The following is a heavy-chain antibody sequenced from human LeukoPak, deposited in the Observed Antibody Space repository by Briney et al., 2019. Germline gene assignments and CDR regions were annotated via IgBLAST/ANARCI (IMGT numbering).Heavy chain of an antibody. J-gene: IGHJ6*02. Sequence: SQTLSLTCTVSGPSISIGSYYWSWIRQPAGKGLEWIGRIYTSASTNYTPSLKTRLTISVDTSKKQFSLKLSSVTAADTAVYYCARDLLWFGELENYYYGMDVWGQGTTVTVSS. CDR1: GPSISIGSYY. V-gene: IGHV4-61*02. CDR3: ARDLLWFGELENYYYGMDV. D-gene: IGHD3-10*01. CDR2: IYTSAST.